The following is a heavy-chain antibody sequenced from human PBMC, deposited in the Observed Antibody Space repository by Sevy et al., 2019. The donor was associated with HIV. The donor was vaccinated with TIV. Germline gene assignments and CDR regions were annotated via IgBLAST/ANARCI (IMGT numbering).Heavy chain of an antibody. Sequence: ASVKVSCKASGYTFTNYAISWVRQAPGQGLEWMGWISGFNGDTKNAEKFQGRFTMTTDTSTKTAYMDLTSLRSDDTAVYYCVRGTTFYDFGTRGDYWGQGTLVTVSS. CDR1: GYTFTNYA. CDR2: ISGFNGDT. V-gene: IGHV1-18*01. D-gene: IGHD3-3*01. J-gene: IGHJ4*02. CDR3: VRGTTFYDFGTRGDY.